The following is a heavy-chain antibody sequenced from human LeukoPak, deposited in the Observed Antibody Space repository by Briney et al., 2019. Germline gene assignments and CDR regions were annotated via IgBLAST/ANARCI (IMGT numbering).Heavy chain of an antibody. D-gene: IGHD3-3*01. J-gene: IGHJ6*02. CDR2: IYYSGST. CDR1: GGSISSYY. V-gene: IGHV4-59*01. CDR3: ARAETYYDFWSGNPLYYYGMDV. Sequence: SETLSLTCTVSGGSISSYYWSWIRQPPGKGLEWIGYIYYSGSTNYNPSLKSRVTISVDTSKNQFSLKLGSVTAADTAVYYCARAETYYDFWSGNPLYYYGMDVWGQGTTVTVSS.